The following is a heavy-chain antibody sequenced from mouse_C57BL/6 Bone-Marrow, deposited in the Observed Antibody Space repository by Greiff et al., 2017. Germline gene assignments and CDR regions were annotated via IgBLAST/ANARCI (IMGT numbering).Heavy chain of an antibody. J-gene: IGHJ4*01. D-gene: IGHD1-1*01. CDR2: ISDGGSYT. V-gene: IGHV5-4*03. Sequence: EVMLVESGGGLVKPGGSLKLSCAASGFTFSSYAMSWVRQTPEKRLEWVATISDGGSYTYYPDNVKGRFTISRDNAKNNLYLQMSHLKSEDTAMYYCARGFYYYGSYAMDYWGQGTSVTVSS. CDR1: GFTFSSYA. CDR3: ARGFYYYGSYAMDY.